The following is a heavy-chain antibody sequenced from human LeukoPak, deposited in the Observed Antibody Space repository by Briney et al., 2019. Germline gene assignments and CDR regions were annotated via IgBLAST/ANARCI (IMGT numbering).Heavy chain of an antibody. V-gene: IGHV3-9*01. CDR2: ISWSSGSS. CDR1: GFNFDDYD. Sequence: GGSLRLSCAASGFNFDDYDIHWVRHAPGKGLEWVSGISWSSGSSANADSVKGRFTISRDNAKNSLYLQMNSLRTEDTALYYCARGLGGDQGYFNLWGRGTLATVSS. CDR3: ARGLGGDQGYFNL. J-gene: IGHJ2*01. D-gene: IGHD3-10*01.